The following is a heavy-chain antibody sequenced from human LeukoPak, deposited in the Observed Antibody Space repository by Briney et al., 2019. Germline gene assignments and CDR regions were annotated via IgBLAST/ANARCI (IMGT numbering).Heavy chain of an antibody. CDR1: GGSFSGYY. J-gene: IGHJ2*01. CDR3: ARFGRKYYYDSSGYPLSYWYFDL. V-gene: IGHV4-34*01. Sequence: PSETLSLTCAVYGGSFSGYYWSWIRQPPGKGLEWIGEINHSGSTNYNPSLKSRVTISVDTSKNQFSLKLSSVTAADTAVYYCARFGRKYYYDSSGYPLSYWYFDLWGSGTLVSVSS. D-gene: IGHD3-22*01. CDR2: INHSGST.